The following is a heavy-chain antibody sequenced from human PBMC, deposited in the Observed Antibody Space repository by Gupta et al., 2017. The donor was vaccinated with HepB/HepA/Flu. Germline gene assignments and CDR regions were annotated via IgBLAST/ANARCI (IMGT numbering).Heavy chain of an antibody. CDR3: ARVAVAGDLNFDY. Sequence: GTFSSYAISWVRQAPGQGLEWIGRIIPILGIANYAQKFQGRVTITADKSTSTAYMELSSLRSEDTAVYYCARVAVAGDLNFDYWGQGTLVTVSS. J-gene: IGHJ4*02. CDR2: IIPILGIA. V-gene: IGHV1-69*04. D-gene: IGHD6-19*01. CDR1: GTFSSYA.